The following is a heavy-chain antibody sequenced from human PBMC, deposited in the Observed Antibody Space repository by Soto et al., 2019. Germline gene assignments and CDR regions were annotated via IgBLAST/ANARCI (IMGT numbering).Heavy chain of an antibody. CDR2: IFYTGST. CDR3: AREESDFRGTHWFDP. V-gene: IGHV4-31*03. J-gene: IGHJ5*02. Sequence: SETLSLTCTVSGGSISGGAYYWSWIRQHPGKGLEWIGYIFYTGSTFYNPSLKSRVAISVDTSKNQFSLKLNSVTAADTAVYYCAREESDFRGTHWFDPLGQGTLVTVSS. D-gene: IGHD3-3*01. CDR1: GGSISGGAYY.